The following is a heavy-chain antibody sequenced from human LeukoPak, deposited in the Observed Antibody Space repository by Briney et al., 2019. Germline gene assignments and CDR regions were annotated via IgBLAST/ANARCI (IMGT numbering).Heavy chain of an antibody. CDR2: IIPIFGTA. CDR1: GGTFTSYA. V-gene: IGHV1-69*06. Sequence: SVKVSCKASGGTFTSYAISWVRQAPGQGLEWMGRIIPIFGTANYAQKFQGRVTITADKSTSTAYMELSSLRSEDTAVYYCARVSFCSGSSCYAGHVYWGQGTLVTVSS. J-gene: IGHJ4*02. CDR3: ARVSFCSGSSCYAGHVY. D-gene: IGHD2-15*01.